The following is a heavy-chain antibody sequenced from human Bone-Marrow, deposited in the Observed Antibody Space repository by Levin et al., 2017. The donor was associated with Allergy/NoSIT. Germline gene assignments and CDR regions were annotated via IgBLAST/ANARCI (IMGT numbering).Heavy chain of an antibody. CDR2: ISSSGSTI. J-gene: IGHJ6*02. V-gene: IGHV3-11*01. CDR1: GFTFSDYY. Sequence: SGGSLRLSCAASGFTFSDYYMSWIRQAPGKGLEWVSYISSSGSTIYYADSVKGRFTISRDNAKNSLYLQMNSLRAEDTAVYYCARVPPGYYGSGTFADDYYGMDVWGQGTTVTVSS. D-gene: IGHD3-10*01. CDR3: ARVPPGYYGSGTFADDYYGMDV.